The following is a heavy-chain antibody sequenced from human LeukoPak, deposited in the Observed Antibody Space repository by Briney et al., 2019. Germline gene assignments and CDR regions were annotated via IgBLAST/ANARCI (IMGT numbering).Heavy chain of an antibody. CDR2: IRQDGSEK. CDR1: GFTFSSYW. V-gene: IGHV3-7*05. CDR3: ARDKSVGATPFDY. Sequence: GSLRLSSAASGFTFSSYWMGWVRQAPGKGLERVANIRQDGSEKYYVDSVKGRFTISRDNAKSSLYLQMNSLRAEDTAVYYCARDKSVGATPFDYWGQGTLVTVSS. D-gene: IGHD1-26*01. J-gene: IGHJ4*02.